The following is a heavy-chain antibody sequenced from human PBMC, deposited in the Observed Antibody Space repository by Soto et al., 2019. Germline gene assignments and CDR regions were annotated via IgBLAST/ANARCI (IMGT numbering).Heavy chain of an antibody. CDR2: IWYDGSNK. V-gene: IGHV3-33*01. D-gene: IGHD1-20*01. Sequence: GGSLRLSCAASGFTFSSYGMHWVRQAPGKGLEWVAVIWYDGSNKYYADSVKGRFTISRDNSKNTLYLQMNSLRAEDTAVYYCARGKGISGTYYYYYMDVWGKGTTVTVSS. CDR3: ARGKGISGTYYYYYMDV. J-gene: IGHJ6*03. CDR1: GFTFSSYG.